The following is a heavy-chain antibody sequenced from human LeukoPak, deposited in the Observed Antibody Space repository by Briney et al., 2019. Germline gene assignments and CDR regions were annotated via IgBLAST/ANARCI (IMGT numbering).Heavy chain of an antibody. V-gene: IGHV5-51*01. CDR3: ARSRWELLLFYFDY. D-gene: IGHD1-26*01. CDR2: IYPGDSDT. J-gene: IGHJ4*02. Sequence: GASLQISCKGSGCSFTSYWIGWVRQMPGKGLEWMGIIYPGDSDTRYSPSFQGQVTISADKSISTAYLQWSSLKASDTAMYYCARSRWELLLFYFDYWGQGTLVTVSS. CDR1: GCSFTSYW.